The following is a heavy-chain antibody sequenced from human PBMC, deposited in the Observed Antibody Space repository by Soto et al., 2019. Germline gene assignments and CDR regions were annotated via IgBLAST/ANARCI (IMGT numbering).Heavy chain of an antibody. Sequence: EVQLVESGGALVQPGGSLRLSCAASGFTFSRSWMAWVRQSPGRGLEWVANVKEDGSKKYHVDSVKGRFTISRDNDKNSLYLQMDSLRVEDTAVYYCSRDADSALGDCGLGTLVTVSS. CDR3: SRDADSALGD. CDR2: VKEDGSKK. V-gene: IGHV3-7*03. J-gene: IGHJ4*02. CDR1: GFTFSRSW. D-gene: IGHD3-10*01.